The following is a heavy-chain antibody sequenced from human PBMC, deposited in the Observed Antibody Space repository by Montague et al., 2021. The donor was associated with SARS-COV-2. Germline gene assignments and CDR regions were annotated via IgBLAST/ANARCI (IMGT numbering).Heavy chain of an antibody. Sequence: SETLSLTCTVSGGSISTYYWNWIRQSPGKGLEWLGYFYYSLNTNXNPSLKGRLTISVDTSENQVSLNLRSVTAADTAVYYCARDSFKAPLFFDYWGQGILVTVSS. D-gene: IGHD3-16*01. J-gene: IGHJ4*02. V-gene: IGHV4-59*01. CDR1: GGSISTYY. CDR2: FYYSLNT. CDR3: ARDSFKAPLFFDY.